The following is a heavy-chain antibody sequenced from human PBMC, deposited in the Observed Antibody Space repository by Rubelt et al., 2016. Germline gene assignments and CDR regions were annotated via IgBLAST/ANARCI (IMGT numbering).Heavy chain of an antibody. CDR3: ARDRTPSGYDSGMDV. Sequence: GLECIGEIYHGGSTNYNPSLKSRVTISVEKSKNQFSLKLISVTAADTAVYYCARDRTPSGYDSGMDVWGQGTTVTVSS. J-gene: IGHJ6*02. V-gene: IGHV4-4*02. CDR2: IYHGGST. D-gene: IGHD5-12*01.